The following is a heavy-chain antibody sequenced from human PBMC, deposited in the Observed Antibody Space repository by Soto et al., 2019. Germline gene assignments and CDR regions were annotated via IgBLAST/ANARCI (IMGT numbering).Heavy chain of an antibody. CDR3: ARSSGGSSDRHPTFDY. D-gene: IGHD2-15*01. CDR2: IKQDGSEK. V-gene: IGHV3-7*01. Sequence: PGGSLRLSCAASGFTFSSYWMSWVRQAPGKGLEWVANIKQDGSEKYYVDSVKGRFTISRDNAKNSLYLQMNSLRAEDTAVYYCARSSGGSSDRHPTFDYWGQGTLVTVSS. J-gene: IGHJ4*02. CDR1: GFTFSSYW.